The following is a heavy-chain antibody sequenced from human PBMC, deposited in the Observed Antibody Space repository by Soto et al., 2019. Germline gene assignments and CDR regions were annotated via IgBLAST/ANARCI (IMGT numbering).Heavy chain of an antibody. CDR3: ARVVGFTIFGVLPPSAMDV. V-gene: IGHV1-69*02. J-gene: IGHJ6*03. CDR2: IIPILGIA. D-gene: IGHD3-3*01. CDR1: GGTFSSYT. Sequence: ASVKVSCKASGGTFSSYTISWVRQAPGQGLEWMGRIIPILGIANYAQKFQGRVTITADKSTSTAYMELSSLRSEDTAVYYCARVVGFTIFGVLPPSAMDVWGTVSPVTVS.